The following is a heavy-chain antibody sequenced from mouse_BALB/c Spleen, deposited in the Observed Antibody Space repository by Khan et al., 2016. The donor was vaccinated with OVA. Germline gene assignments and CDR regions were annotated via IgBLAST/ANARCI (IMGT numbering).Heavy chain of an antibody. CDR2: ISSGSSTI. V-gene: IGHV5-17*02. Sequence: EVQLVESGGGLVQPGGSRKLSCAASGFTFSRFGMHWVRQAPEKGLEWVAYISSGSSTIYYGDTVKGRFTISRDNPKNTLFLQMTSLRSEDMAMYYCARDSNFDYWGQGTTLTVSS. CDR1: GFTFSRFG. J-gene: IGHJ2*01. CDR3: ARDSNFDY.